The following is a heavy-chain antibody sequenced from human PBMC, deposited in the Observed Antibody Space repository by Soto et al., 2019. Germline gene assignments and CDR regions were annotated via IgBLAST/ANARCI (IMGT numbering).Heavy chain of an antibody. J-gene: IGHJ4*02. CDR1: GYTFTSYA. Sequence: EASVKVSCKASGYTFTSYAMHWVRQAPGQRLEWMGWINAGNGNTKYSQKFQGRVTITRDTSASTAYMELSSLRSEDTAVYYCARRIVVVTALDYWGQGTLVTVSS. CDR3: ARRIVVVTALDY. CDR2: INAGNGNT. D-gene: IGHD2-21*02. V-gene: IGHV1-3*01.